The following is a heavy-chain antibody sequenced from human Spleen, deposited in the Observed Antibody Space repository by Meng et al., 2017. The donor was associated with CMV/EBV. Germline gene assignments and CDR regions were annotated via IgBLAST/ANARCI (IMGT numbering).Heavy chain of an antibody. D-gene: IGHD6-13*01. CDR3: ARLTHRTSWPNWFDP. V-gene: IGHV4-38-2*01. CDR1: GYSITSGYY. Sequence: SETLYLTCSVSGYSITSGYYWGWIRQPPGKGLQWIGSIFQSGSAYYNPSLKSRVTLSLDRSKNQFSLRLSSVTAADTALYFCARLTHRTSWPNWFDPWGPGTLVTVSS. J-gene: IGHJ5*02. CDR2: IFQSGSA.